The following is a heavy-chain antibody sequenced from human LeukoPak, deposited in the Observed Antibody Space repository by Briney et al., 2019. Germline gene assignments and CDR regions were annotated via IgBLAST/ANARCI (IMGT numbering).Heavy chain of an antibody. V-gene: IGHV4-4*07. Sequence: SETLSLTCTVSGGSISSYYWSWIRQPAGKGLEWIGRIYTSGGTNYNPSLKSRVTMSVDTSKNHSSLKLSSVTAADTAVYYCAASIAVAGFDYWGQGTLVTVSS. CDR2: IYTSGGT. D-gene: IGHD6-19*01. CDR1: GGSISSYY. CDR3: AASIAVAGFDY. J-gene: IGHJ4*02.